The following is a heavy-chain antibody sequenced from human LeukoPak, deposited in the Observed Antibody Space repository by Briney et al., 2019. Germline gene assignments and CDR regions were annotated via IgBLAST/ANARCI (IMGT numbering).Heavy chain of an antibody. J-gene: IGHJ6*03. V-gene: IGHV4-61*02. CDR2: IYTSGST. CDR1: GGSISSGSYY. CDR3: ASLLRYYGSGTGNYYMDV. D-gene: IGHD3-10*01. Sequence: PSETLSLTCTVSGGSISSGSYYWSWIRQPAGKGLEWIGRIYTSGSTNYNPSLKGRVTISVDTSKNQFSLKLSSVTAADTAVYYCASLLRYYGSGTGNYYMDVWGKGTTVTISS.